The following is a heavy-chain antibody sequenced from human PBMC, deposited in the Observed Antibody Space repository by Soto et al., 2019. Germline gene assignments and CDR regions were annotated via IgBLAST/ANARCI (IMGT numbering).Heavy chain of an antibody. V-gene: IGHV3-33*01. Sequence: QVQVVESGGGVVQPGRSLRLSCAASGFTFSGYGMHWVRQAPGKGLEWVAVIWYDGSNKYYADSVKGRFTISRDNSKNTLYLHMNSLRAEDTAVYYCARLRRSMAPVGTVDYYYYMDVWGKGTTVTVSS. D-gene: IGHD6-13*01. CDR3: ARLRRSMAPVGTVDYYYYMDV. CDR1: GFTFSGYG. J-gene: IGHJ6*03. CDR2: IWYDGSNK.